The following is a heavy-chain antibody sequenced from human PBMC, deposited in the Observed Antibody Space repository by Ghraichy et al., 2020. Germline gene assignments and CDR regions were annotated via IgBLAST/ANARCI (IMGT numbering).Heavy chain of an antibody. J-gene: IGHJ4*02. CDR3: ARDVCSGGSCYPDY. D-gene: IGHD2-15*01. CDR1: GGSISSGDYY. V-gene: IGHV4-30-4*01. Sequence: SETLSLTCTVSGGSISSGDYYWSWIRQPPGKGLEWIGYIYYSGSTYYNPSLKSRVTISVDTSKNQFSLKLSSVTAADTAVYYCARDVCSGGSCYPDYWGQGTLVTVSS. CDR2: IYYSGST.